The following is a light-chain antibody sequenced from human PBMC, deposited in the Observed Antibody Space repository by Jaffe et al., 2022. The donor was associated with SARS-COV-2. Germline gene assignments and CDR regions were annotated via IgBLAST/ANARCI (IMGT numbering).Light chain of an antibody. CDR1: QSVGDSY. Sequence: EIVLTQSPGTLSLSPGERATLSCRASQSVGDSYLAWYQQKPGQAPRLLIYEISRRATGIPERFSGSGSGTHFTLTVSRLEPEDFAVYYCHQYGISPRPFGQGTKVEIK. J-gene: IGKJ1*01. V-gene: IGKV3-20*01. CDR2: EIS. CDR3: HQYGISPRP.